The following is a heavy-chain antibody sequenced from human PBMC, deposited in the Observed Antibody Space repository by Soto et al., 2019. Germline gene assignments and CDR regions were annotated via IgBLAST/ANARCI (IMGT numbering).Heavy chain of an antibody. CDR1: GGSISSGGYS. Sequence: PSETLSLTCAVSGGSISSGGYSWSWIRQPPGKGLEWIGYIYHSVSTYYNPSLKSRVNISVDRSKNQFSLKLSSVTAADTAVYYCARAVFNAFDVWVQGTMLTVSS. CDR3: ARAVFNAFDV. V-gene: IGHV4-30-2*01. J-gene: IGHJ3*01. D-gene: IGHD3-16*01. CDR2: IYHSVST.